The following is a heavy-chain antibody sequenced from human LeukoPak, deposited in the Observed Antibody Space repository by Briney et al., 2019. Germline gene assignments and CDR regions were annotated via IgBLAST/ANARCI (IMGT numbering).Heavy chain of an antibody. V-gene: IGHV1-18*01. D-gene: IGHD6-19*01. CDR1: GYTFTSYG. J-gene: IGHJ4*02. CDR2: ISAYNGNT. CDR3: ARVPYHSSGGDYCDY. Sequence: ASVKVSCKSSGYTFTSYGISWVRQAPGQGLEWMGWISAYNGNTNYAQKLQGRVTMTTDTSTSTAYMELRSLRSEDTAVYYCARVPYHSSGGDYCDYWGQGTLVTVSS.